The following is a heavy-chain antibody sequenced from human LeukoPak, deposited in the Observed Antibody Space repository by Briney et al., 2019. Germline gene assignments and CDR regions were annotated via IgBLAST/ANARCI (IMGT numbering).Heavy chain of an antibody. Sequence: SETLSLTCTVSGGSISSYYWSWIRQPPGKGLEWIGYIYYSGSTNYNPSLKSRVTISVDTSKNQFSLKLSSVTAADTAVYYCARIYGSGTSFGYMDVWGKGTTVTVSS. CDR2: IYYSGST. CDR1: GGSISSYY. CDR3: ARIYGSGTSFGYMDV. V-gene: IGHV4-59*08. J-gene: IGHJ6*03. D-gene: IGHD3-10*01.